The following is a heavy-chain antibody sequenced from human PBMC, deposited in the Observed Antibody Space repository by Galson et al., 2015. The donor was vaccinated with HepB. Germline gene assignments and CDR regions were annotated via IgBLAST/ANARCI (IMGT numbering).Heavy chain of an antibody. Sequence: SVKVSCKVSGYTLTELSMHWVRQAPGKGLEWMGGFDPEDGETIYAQKFQGRVTMTEDTSTDTAHMELSSLRSEDTAVYYCATEPHHYYGSGRGSDWGQGTLVTVSS. CDR3: ATEPHHYYGSGRGSD. CDR1: GYTLTELS. D-gene: IGHD3-10*01. V-gene: IGHV1-24*01. CDR2: FDPEDGET. J-gene: IGHJ4*02.